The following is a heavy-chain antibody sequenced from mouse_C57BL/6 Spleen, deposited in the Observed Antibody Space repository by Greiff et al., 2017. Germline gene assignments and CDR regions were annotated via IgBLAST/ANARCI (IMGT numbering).Heavy chain of an antibody. CDR3: ARSGYSNYGWYFDV. Sequence: QVHVKQPGAELVKPGASVKLSCKASGYTFTSYWMHWVKQRPGRGLEWIGRIDPNSGGTKYNEKFKSKATLTVDKPSSTAYMQLSSLTSEDSAVYYCARSGYSNYGWYFDVWGTGTTVTVSS. J-gene: IGHJ1*03. V-gene: IGHV1-72*01. D-gene: IGHD2-5*01. CDR1: GYTFTSYW. CDR2: IDPNSGGT.